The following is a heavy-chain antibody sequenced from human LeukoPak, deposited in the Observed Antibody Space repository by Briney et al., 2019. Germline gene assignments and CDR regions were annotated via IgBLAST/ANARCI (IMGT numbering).Heavy chain of an antibody. CDR1: GYTFTSYG. D-gene: IGHD3-10*01. CDR2: ISAYNGNT. Sequence: ASVKVSCKASGYTFTSYGISWVRQAPGQGLEWMGWISAYNGNTNYAQKLQGRVTMTTDTSTSTAYMELRSLRSDDMAVYYCARVFTMVRGVIRGANYYFDYWGQGTLVTVSS. V-gene: IGHV1-18*03. J-gene: IGHJ4*02. CDR3: ARVFTMVRGVIRGANYYFDY.